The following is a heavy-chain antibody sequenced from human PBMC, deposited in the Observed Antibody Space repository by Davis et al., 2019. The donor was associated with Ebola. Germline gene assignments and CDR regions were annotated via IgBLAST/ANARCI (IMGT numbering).Heavy chain of an antibody. CDR2: IIPIFGTA. J-gene: IGHJ6*04. CDR1: GDTLSSYA. CDR3: ARDHGDYDLYYYYYYGMDV. Sequence: SVKVSCKAVGDTLSSYAMTWVRQAPGQGLEWMGGIIPIFGTANYAQKFQGRVTITADESTSTAYMELRSLRSDDTAVYYCARDHGDYDLYYYYYYGMDVWGKGTTVTVSS. V-gene: IGHV1-69*13. D-gene: IGHD4-17*01.